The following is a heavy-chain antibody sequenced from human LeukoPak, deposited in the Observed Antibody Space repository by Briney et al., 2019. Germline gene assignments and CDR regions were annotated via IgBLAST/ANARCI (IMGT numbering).Heavy chain of an antibody. D-gene: IGHD5-24*01. CDR2: ISSSSSYI. CDR1: GFTFSSYS. V-gene: IGHV3-21*01. Sequence: GGPLRLSCAASGFTFSSYSMNWVRQAPGKGLEWVSSISSSSSYIYYADSVKGRFTISRDNAKNSLYLQMNSLRAEDTAVYYCAREIEMARDFDYWGQGTLVTVSS. J-gene: IGHJ4*02. CDR3: AREIEMARDFDY.